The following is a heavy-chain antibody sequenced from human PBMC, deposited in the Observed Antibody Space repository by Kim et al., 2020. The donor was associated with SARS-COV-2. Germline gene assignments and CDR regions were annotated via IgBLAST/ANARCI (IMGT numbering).Heavy chain of an antibody. V-gene: IGHV4-4*02. D-gene: IGHD6-19*01. CDR3: ARSPGYSSGWEYYYYGMDV. CDR1: GGSISSSNW. J-gene: IGHJ6*02. Sequence: SETLSLTCAVSGGSISSSNWWSWVRQPPGKGLEWIGEIYHSGSTNYNPSLKSRVTISVDKSKNQFSLKLSSVTAADTAVYYCARSPGYSSGWEYYYYGMDVWGQGTTVTVSS. CDR2: IYHSGST.